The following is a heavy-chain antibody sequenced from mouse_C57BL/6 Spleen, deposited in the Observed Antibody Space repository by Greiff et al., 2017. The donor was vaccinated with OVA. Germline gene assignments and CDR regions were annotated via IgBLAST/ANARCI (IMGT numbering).Heavy chain of an antibody. J-gene: IGHJ2*01. CDR3: ARRDGSSLFDY. CDR1: GYAFSSYW. D-gene: IGHD1-1*01. V-gene: IGHV1-80*01. Sequence: QVHVKQSGAELVKPGASVKISCKASGYAFSSYWMNWVKQRPGKGLEWIGQIYPGDGDTNYNGKFKGKATLTADKSSSTAYMQLSSLTSEDSAVYFCARRDGSSLFDYWGQGTTLTVSS. CDR2: IYPGDGDT.